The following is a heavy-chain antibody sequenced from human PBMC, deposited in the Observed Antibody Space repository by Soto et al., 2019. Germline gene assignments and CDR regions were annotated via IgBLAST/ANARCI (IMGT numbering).Heavy chain of an antibody. CDR1: GFTFSSYA. V-gene: IGHV3-23*01. J-gene: IGHJ3*02. CDR2: ISGGGGST. D-gene: IGHD2-15*01. CDR3: AKEPIGMVVVLSTDALDI. Sequence: SGGSLRLSCAASGFTFSSYAMTWVRQAPGKGLEWVSFISGGGGSTHYADSVKGRFIISRDNSKNTLYLQMNSLRAEDTAIYYCAKEPIGMVVVLSTDALDIWGQGTMVTVSS.